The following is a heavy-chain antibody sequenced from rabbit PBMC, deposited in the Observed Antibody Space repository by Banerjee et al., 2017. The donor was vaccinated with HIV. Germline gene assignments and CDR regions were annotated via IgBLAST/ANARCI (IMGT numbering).Heavy chain of an antibody. CDR2: IATGDGST. CDR1: GIDFSSYYY. Sequence: QQLVESGGGLVKPGASLTLTCKASGIDFSSYYYMCWVRQAPGKGLEWIGCIATGDGSTYYASWVNGRFTISKASWTTVTLQMTSLTAADTASYFCARDLAGVIGWNFGLWGPGTLVTVS. J-gene: IGHJ4*01. CDR3: ARDLAGVIGWNFGL. V-gene: IGHV1S40*01. D-gene: IGHD4-1*01.